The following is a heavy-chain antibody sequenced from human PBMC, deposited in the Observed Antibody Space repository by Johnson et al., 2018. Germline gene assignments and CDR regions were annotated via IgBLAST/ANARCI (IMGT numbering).Heavy chain of an antibody. CDR1: GGSIYNFY. CDR3: GREVGGSEGGVDY. J-gene: IGHJ4*02. CDR2: IHSSGST. D-gene: IGHD6-19*01. Sequence: QVQLQESGPGLVKPSETLSLTCTVSGGSIYNFYWSWIRQPPGKGLEWIGYIHSSGSTNSSPSLKSRVTISLDTSNNQISLRVSSVTPAATAVYYCGREVGGSEGGVDYWGQGTLVTGSS. V-gene: IGHV4-59*01.